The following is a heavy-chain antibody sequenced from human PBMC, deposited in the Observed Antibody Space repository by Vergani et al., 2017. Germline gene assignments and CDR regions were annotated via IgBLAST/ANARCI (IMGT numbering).Heavy chain of an antibody. Sequence: QVQLVESGGGVVQRGGSLSPPCATLGFTLSNYDMQWIRQGPGKGLEFVAFIQFDGSNQYYADSVKGRFTLSRDFSKNTLYLQMNSLRTDDPATYYCAKHFRGWGIDYWGQGPQVIVSS. D-gene: IGHD3-16*01. CDR2: IQFDGSNQ. V-gene: IGHV3-30*02. CDR3: AKHFRGWGIDY. CDR1: GFTLSNYD. J-gene: IGHJ4*02.